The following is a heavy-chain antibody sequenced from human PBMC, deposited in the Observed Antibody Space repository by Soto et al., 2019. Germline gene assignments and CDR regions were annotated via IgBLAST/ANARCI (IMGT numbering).Heavy chain of an antibody. CDR2: IKQDGSEK. CDR3: ARAPAEYATIYYYYMDV. Sequence: GGSLRLSCAASGFTFSSYRMSWVRQAPGKGLEWVANIKQDGSEKYYVDSVKGRFTISRDNAKNSLYLQMNSLRAEDTAVYYCARAPAEYATIYYYYMDVWGKGTTVTVSS. J-gene: IGHJ6*03. D-gene: IGHD2-8*01. V-gene: IGHV3-7*01. CDR1: GFTFSSYR.